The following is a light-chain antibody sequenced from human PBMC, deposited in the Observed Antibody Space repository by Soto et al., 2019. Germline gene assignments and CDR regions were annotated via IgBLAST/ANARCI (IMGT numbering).Light chain of an antibody. CDR2: DVS. V-gene: IGLV2-14*01. J-gene: IGLJ1*01. CDR1: SSDVGAYNY. Sequence: LTQPASGFGSPCESITSCCTGSSSDVGAYNYVSWYQKHPGKAPKLMVYDVSNRPSGVSNRFSGSKSGTTASLTIYGLQAEDENDYYCCSYTPNSLYVFGSGTKVTVL. CDR3: CSYTPNSLYV.